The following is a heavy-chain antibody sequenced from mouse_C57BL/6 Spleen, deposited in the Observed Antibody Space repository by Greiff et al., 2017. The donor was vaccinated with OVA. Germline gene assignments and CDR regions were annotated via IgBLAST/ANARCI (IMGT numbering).Heavy chain of an antibody. Sequence: QVHVKQSGAELVRPGASVTLSCKASGYTFTDYEMHWVKQTPVHGLEWIGAIDPETGGPAYNQQFKGKAILTADKSSSTAYMELRSLTSADSAVSYCTRGITTVVGGAMDYWGQGTSVTVSS. CDR1: GYTFTDYE. V-gene: IGHV1-15*01. CDR2: IDPETGGP. CDR3: TRGITTVVGGAMDY. J-gene: IGHJ4*01. D-gene: IGHD1-1*01.